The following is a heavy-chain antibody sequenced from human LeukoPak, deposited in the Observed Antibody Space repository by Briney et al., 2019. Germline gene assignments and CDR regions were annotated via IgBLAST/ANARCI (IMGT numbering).Heavy chain of an antibody. Sequence: GRSLRLSCAASGFTFSTYFMHWVRQAPGKGLEWVAVIASDGSHTFYVESVKGRFTISRDNSKNTLYLQMNSLRAEDTAVYYCARDSEKEYCSSTSCYLYNWFDPWGQGTLVTVSS. CDR1: GFTFSTYF. J-gene: IGHJ5*02. V-gene: IGHV3-30-3*01. D-gene: IGHD2-2*01. CDR3: ARDSEKEYCSSTSCYLYNWFDP. CDR2: IASDGSHT.